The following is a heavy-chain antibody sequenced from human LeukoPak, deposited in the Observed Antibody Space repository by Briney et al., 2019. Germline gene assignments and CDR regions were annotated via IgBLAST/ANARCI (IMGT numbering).Heavy chain of an antibody. D-gene: IGHD3-22*01. J-gene: IGHJ4*02. CDR2: IYYDGSKT. Sequence: GGSLRLSCAASGFTFSSFGMHWVRQAPGKGLEWAAFIYYDGSKTYYADSVKGRFTISRDNSKNTLFLQMNSLRAEDTAVYYCAKDINYYDSSGLLGDYWGQGTLATVSS. CDR1: GFTFSSFG. CDR3: AKDINYYDSSGLLGDY. V-gene: IGHV3-30*02.